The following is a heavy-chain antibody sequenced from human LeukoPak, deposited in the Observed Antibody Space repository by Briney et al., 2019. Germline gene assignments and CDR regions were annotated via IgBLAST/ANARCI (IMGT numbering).Heavy chain of an antibody. Sequence: GGSLRLSCAASGFTFSSSAMSWVRQAPGKGLEWVSAISGSGGSTYYADSVKGRFTISRDNSKNTLYLQMNSLRAEDTAVYYCAKGGDYYGYRNWFDPWGQGTLVTVSS. CDR3: AKGGDYYGYRNWFDP. J-gene: IGHJ5*02. D-gene: IGHD3-16*02. CDR1: GFTFSSSA. V-gene: IGHV3-23*01. CDR2: ISGSGGST.